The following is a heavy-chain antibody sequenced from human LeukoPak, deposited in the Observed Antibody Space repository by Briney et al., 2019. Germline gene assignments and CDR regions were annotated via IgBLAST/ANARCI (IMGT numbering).Heavy chain of an antibody. CDR1: GFTVSSHC. D-gene: IGHD2-2*01. CDR3: ARGGVGDCSSTSCYHD. V-gene: IGHV3-66*01. CDR2: IYKDGST. J-gene: IGHJ4*02. Sequence: PGGSLRLSCAASGFTVSSHCMSWVRQAPGKGLEWVSVIYKDGSTYYAEVLKGSFSISRDTSKNTLSLQMIRMRAEDTAVYYCARGGVGDCSSTSCYHDWGQGTLVTVSS.